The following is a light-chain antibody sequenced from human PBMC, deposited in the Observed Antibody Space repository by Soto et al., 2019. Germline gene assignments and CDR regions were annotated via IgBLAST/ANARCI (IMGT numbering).Light chain of an antibody. CDR1: SSDVGGYNL. CDR2: EGS. CDR3: YSYAERNLYV. V-gene: IGLV2-23*01. Sequence: QSVLTQPASVSGSPGQSITISCTGTSSDVGGYNLVSWYQQHPGKAPKLMIYEGSQRPSGVSNRFSGSKSGNTASLTISGLQAEDEADYYCYSYAERNLYVFGTGTKV. J-gene: IGLJ1*01.